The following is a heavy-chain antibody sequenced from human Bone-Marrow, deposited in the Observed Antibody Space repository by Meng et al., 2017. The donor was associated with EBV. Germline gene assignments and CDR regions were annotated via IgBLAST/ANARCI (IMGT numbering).Heavy chain of an antibody. CDR2: INYEGSST. Sequence: QLMVSGGGVVQPGRSLRPFCSASGCTFSCYWMHVVRQGPGKGLVWVSRINYEGSSTSYSDSVKGLFTISRDNAKNTLYLQMNSLRAEDTAVYFCARVTSDGDFDYWGQGVLVTVSS. V-gene: IGHV3-74*01. J-gene: IGHJ4*02. CDR1: GCTFSCYW. CDR3: ARVTSDGDFDY.